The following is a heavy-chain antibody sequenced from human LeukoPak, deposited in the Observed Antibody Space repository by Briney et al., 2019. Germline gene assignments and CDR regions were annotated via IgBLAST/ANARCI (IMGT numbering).Heavy chain of an antibody. CDR2: MNPNSGNT. CDR1: GYTFTSYD. Sequence: GASVKVSCKASGYTFTSYDINWVRQATGQGLEWMGWMNPNSGNTGYAQKFQGRVTMTRNTSISTAYMELSSLRSEDTAVYYCARGTSTYYYDSSGQRDYYYYYGMDVWGQGTTVTVSS. V-gene: IGHV1-8*01. CDR3: ARGTSTYYYDSSGQRDYYYYYGMDV. J-gene: IGHJ6*02. D-gene: IGHD3-22*01.